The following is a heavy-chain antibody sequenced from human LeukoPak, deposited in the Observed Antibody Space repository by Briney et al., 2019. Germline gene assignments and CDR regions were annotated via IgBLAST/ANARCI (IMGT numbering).Heavy chain of an antibody. CDR3: ARGGYYYDSSGYSHLPDY. J-gene: IGHJ4*02. D-gene: IGHD3-22*01. Sequence: SVKVSCKASGGTFSSYAFSWVRQAPGQGLEWMGGIIPIVGTTNYAQTFQGRVTITADESTSTAYMELSSLRSEDTAVYYCARGGYYYDSSGYSHLPDYWGQGTLVTVSA. CDR2: IIPIVGTT. V-gene: IGHV1-69*13. CDR1: GGTFSSYA.